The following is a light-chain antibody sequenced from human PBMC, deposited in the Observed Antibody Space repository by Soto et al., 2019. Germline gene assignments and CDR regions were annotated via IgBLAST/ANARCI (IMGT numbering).Light chain of an antibody. V-gene: IGKV3-20*01. CDR2: DVS. CDR1: QSVSSNY. Sequence: EIVLTQSPGTLSLSPGERATLSCRSSQSVSSNYLAWYQQKPDLPPRLLNYDVSGRATGIPDRFSGSGSGTDFTLTISRLEPEDFAVYYCQQYGSSPTFGQGTKVEIK. CDR3: QQYGSSPT. J-gene: IGKJ1*01.